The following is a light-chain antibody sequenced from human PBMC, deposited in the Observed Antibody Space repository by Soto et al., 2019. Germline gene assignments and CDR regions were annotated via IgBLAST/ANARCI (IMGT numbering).Light chain of an antibody. CDR2: AAL. CDR1: QGIRND. Sequence: DIPMTQSPSSLSASVGDRVTITCRASQGIRNDLGWFRQKPGKAPERLIYAALSFQSGAPSRFTGNGSGTEFTLTISSPPPEDFATYHCLQYDSYPFTFGPGTKVDIK. J-gene: IGKJ3*01. CDR3: LQYDSYPFT. V-gene: IGKV1-17*01.